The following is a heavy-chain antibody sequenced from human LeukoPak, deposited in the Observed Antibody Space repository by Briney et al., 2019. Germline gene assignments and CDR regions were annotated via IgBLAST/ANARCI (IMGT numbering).Heavy chain of an antibody. CDR1: GYTFTSYD. Sequence: ASVKVSCKASGYTFTSYDINWVRQATGQGLEWMGWMNPNSGNTGYAQKFQGRVTMTRNTSISTAYMELSSLRSEDTAVYYCARERIITMIVVVMSGMDVWGQGTTVTVSS. CDR2: MNPNSGNT. V-gene: IGHV1-8*01. CDR3: ARERIITMIVVVMSGMDV. J-gene: IGHJ6*02. D-gene: IGHD3-22*01.